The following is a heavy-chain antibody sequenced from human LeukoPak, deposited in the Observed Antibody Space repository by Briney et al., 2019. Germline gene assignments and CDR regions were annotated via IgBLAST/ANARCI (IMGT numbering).Heavy chain of an antibody. V-gene: IGHV3-48*04. CDR2: ISLSTTSI. J-gene: IGHJ4*02. D-gene: IGHD6-13*01. CDR3: AREPTYSSSWHTTCDY. Sequence: GGSLRLSCAASGFTFSSYNMNWVRQAPGKGLAWVSCISLSTTSIYYADSVKGRFTISRDNAKNSLYLQMNSLRAEDTAVYYCAREPTYSSSWHTTCDYWGQGTLVTVSS. CDR1: GFTFSSYN.